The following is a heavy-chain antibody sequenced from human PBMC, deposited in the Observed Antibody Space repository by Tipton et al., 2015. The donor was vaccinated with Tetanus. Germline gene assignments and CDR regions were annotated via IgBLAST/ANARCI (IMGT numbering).Heavy chain of an antibody. V-gene: IGHV4-30-4*08. CDR2: IYYSGST. CDR1: GGSVTSGDYQ. D-gene: IGHD3-3*01. CDR3: ARIHDYWSGYFDF. J-gene: IGHJ4*02. Sequence: TLSLTCTVSGGSVTSGDYQWNWIRQPPGKALEWIGSIYYSGSTFYHPSLQSRVTISVDTSKNQFSLRLTSVTAADTAVYYCARIHDYWSGYFDFWGQGTLVTVSP.